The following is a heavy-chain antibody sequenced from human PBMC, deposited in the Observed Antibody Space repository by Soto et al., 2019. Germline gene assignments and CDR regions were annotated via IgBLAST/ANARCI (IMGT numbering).Heavy chain of an antibody. V-gene: IGHV3-48*01. J-gene: IGHJ4*02. Sequence: EVQLVESGGGLVQPGGSLRLSCAASGFTFSIYSMNWVRQAPGKGLEWISYISSTSETIYYADSVKGRFTISRDNAKNSLYLQMNSLRAEDTAVYYCARDSESRFLQWLYLDYWGQGTLVTVSS. CDR3: ARDSESRFLQWLYLDY. CDR1: GFTFSIYS. CDR2: ISSTSETI. D-gene: IGHD3-3*01.